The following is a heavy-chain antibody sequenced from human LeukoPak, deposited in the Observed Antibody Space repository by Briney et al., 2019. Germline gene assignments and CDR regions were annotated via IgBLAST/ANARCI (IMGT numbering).Heavy chain of an antibody. CDR1: GGSISSYY. CDR3: ARVDYDSSGYLPPWWFDP. Sequence: SETLSLTCTVPGGSISSYYWSWIRQPPGKGLEWIGYIYYSGSTNYNPSLKSRVTISVDTSKNQFSLKLSSVTAADTAVYYCARVDYDSSGYLPPWWFDPWGQGTLVTVSS. D-gene: IGHD3-22*01. CDR2: IYYSGST. J-gene: IGHJ5*02. V-gene: IGHV4-59*01.